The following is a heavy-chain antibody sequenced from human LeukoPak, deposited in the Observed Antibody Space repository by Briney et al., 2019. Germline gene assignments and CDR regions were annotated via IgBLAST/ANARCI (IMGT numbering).Heavy chain of an antibody. Sequence: GGSLRLSCAASGFIFTTTTIHWVRQASGNGLEWVGRVRTKADNYATTYTESMKGSFTISRDDSKNTAYLQMNNLKTEDTAIYYCARHNRTGGYDFGDWGQGTMVTVSS. CDR3: ARHNRTGGYDFGD. J-gene: IGHJ4*02. CDR1: GFIFTTTT. V-gene: IGHV3-73*01. CDR2: VRTKADNYAT. D-gene: IGHD5-12*01.